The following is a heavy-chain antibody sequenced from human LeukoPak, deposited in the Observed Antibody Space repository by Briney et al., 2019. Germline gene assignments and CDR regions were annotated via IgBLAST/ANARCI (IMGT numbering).Heavy chain of an antibody. CDR3: ARVKIARASGSSYPFDY. V-gene: IGHV4-31*03. CDR2: IYYSGTS. Sequence: PSETLSLTCTVSGDSISSRDYYWSWIRQHPGKGLEWLGYIYYSGTSDYNLSLERGVTISVDTSKNQFSLKMSSVTAADTAVYYCARVKIARASGSSYPFDYWGQGTLVTVSP. CDR1: GDSISSRDYY. D-gene: IGHD3-10*01. J-gene: IGHJ4*02.